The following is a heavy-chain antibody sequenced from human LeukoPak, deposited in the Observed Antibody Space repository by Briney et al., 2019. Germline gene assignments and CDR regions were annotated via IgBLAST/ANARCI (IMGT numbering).Heavy chain of an antibody. CDR2: IDTANGNT. CDR3: ARGVGYNYGLYYQYGMDV. J-gene: IGHJ6*02. Sequence: GASVKVSCKASGYTFTCHVIHWVRQAPGPRLDWMGWIDTANGNTQNSQNFQGRVTITRDTSASTAYMELSSLRSEDTAVYYCARGVGYNYGLYYQYGMDVWGQGTTVTVSS. CDR1: GYTFTCHV. D-gene: IGHD5-18*01. V-gene: IGHV1-3*04.